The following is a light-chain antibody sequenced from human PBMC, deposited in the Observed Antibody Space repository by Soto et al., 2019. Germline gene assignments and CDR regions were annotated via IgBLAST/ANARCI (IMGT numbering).Light chain of an antibody. V-gene: IGKV3-11*01. CDR2: DAS. Sequence: EIVMTQSPATLSVSPGEGATLSCRARQTVSTYLSWYQHKPGQAPRLLIYDASNRATGVPARFSGSGSGTDFTLTISSLEPEDFAVYYCQQRSSWPPTFGQGTRLEIK. CDR1: QTVSTY. J-gene: IGKJ5*01. CDR3: QQRSSWPPT.